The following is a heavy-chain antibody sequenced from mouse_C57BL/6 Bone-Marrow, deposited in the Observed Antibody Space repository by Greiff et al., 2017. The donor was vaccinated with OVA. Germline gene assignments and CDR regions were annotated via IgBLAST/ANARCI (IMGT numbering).Heavy chain of an antibody. CDR2: IWSGGST. CDR1: GFSLTSYG. D-gene: IGHD1-1*01. Sequence: VKLVESGPGLVQPSQSLSITCTVSGFSLTSYGVHWVRQSPGKGLEWLGVIWSGGSTDYNAAFISRLSISKDNSKSQVYIKMSSLTADDAAIYYCARMGYYGWYIDVWGTGTTGTVSS. J-gene: IGHJ1*03. CDR3: ARMGYYGWYIDV. V-gene: IGHV2-2*01.